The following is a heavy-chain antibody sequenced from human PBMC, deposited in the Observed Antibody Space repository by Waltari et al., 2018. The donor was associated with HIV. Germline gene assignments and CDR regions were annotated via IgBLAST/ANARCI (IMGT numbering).Heavy chain of an antibody. J-gene: IGHJ6*02. V-gene: IGHV3-23*01. D-gene: IGHD2-21*01. CDR1: GFTFSSYA. Sequence: EVQLLESGGGLVQPGGSLRLSCAASGFTFSSYAMSWVRQAPGNGLEWVAASSGSGGSTYYADSVKGRFTISRDNAKNTLYLQMNSLRAEDTAVYYCAKGCGSGYYYYGMDVWGQGTTVTVSS. CDR3: AKGCGSGYYYYGMDV. CDR2: SSGSGGST.